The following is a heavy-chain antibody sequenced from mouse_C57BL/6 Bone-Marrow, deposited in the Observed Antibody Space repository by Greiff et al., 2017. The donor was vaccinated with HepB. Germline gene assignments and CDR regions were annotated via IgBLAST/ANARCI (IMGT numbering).Heavy chain of an antibody. CDR2: ISSGSSTI. CDR3: AHNYYGSLYWYFDV. V-gene: IGHV5-17*01. D-gene: IGHD1-1*01. CDR1: GFTFSDYG. J-gene: IGHJ1*03. Sequence: EVKLMESGGGLVKPGGSLKLSCAASGFTFSDYGMHWVRQAPEKGLEWVAYISSGSSTIYYADTVKGRFTISRDNAKNTLFLQMTCLGSEDTAMYYCAHNYYGSLYWYFDVWGTGTTVTVSS.